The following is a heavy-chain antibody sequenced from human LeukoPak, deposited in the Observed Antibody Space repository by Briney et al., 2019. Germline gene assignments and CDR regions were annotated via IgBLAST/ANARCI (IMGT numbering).Heavy chain of an antibody. CDR3: TRDLVGATSDY. CDR1: GFIFSTYW. CDR2: IKSDGSGK. J-gene: IGHJ4*02. D-gene: IGHD1-26*01. V-gene: IGHV3-74*01. Sequence: GGSLRLSCAASGFIFSTYWMHWVRQAPGKGRVWVSRIKSDGSGKSYADSVKGRFTISRDNAKNTVYLQMNSLRVEDTAVYYCTRDLVGATSDYWGQGTLVTVSS.